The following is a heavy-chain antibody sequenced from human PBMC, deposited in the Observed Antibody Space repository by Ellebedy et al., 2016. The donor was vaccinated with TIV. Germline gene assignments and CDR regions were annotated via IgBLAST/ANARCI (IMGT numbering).Heavy chain of an antibody. V-gene: IGHV1-69*10. J-gene: IGHJ5*02. D-gene: IGHD6-13*01. CDR2: IIPMLGMT. Sequence: ASVKVSCKASGGTFRNAGITWVRQAPGQGLEWMGGIIPMLGMTNSAQKFQGRVTITADKSSTTSYTELSSLRSDDTAVYYCARVGAAVGRGWFDPWGQGTLVIVSS. CDR1: GGTFRNAG. CDR3: ARVGAAVGRGWFDP.